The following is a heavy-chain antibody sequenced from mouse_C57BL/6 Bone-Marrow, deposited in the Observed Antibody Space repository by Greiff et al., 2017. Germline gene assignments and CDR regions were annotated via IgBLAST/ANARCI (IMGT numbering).Heavy chain of an antibody. J-gene: IGHJ2*01. V-gene: IGHV5-4*03. CDR1: GFTFSSYA. CDR3: ARGGWLPFDY. CDR2: ISDGGSYT. D-gene: IGHD2-3*01. Sequence: DVMLVESGGGLVKPGGSLKLSCAASGFTFSSYAMSWVRQTPEKRLEWVATISDGGSYTYYPDNVKGRFTISRDNAKNNLYLQMSHLKSEDTAMYYCARGGWLPFDYWGQGTTLTVSS.